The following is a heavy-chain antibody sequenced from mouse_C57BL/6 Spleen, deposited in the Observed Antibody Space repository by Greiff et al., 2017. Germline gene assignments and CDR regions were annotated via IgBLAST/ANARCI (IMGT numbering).Heavy chain of an antibody. Sequence: VQLKESGGGLVKPGGSLKLSCAASGFTFSSYTMSWVRQTPEKRLEWVATISGGGGNTYYPDSVKGRFTISRDNAKNTLYLQMSSLRSEDTALYYCARQGNYSNYAWYFDVWGTGTTVTVSS. V-gene: IGHV5-9*01. J-gene: IGHJ1*03. CDR3: ARQGNYSNYAWYFDV. CDR1: GFTFSSYT. D-gene: IGHD2-5*01. CDR2: ISGGGGNT.